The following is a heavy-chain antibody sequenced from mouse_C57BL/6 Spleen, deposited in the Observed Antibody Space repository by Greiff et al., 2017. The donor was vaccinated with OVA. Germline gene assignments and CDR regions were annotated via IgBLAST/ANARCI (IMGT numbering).Heavy chain of an antibody. Sequence: VQLKQSVAELVRPGASVKLSCTASGFTIKNTYMHWVKQRPEQGLEWIGRIDPANGNTKYAPKFQGKATITADTSSNTAYLQLSSLTSEDTAIYYCATGSNYGFYYFDYWGQGTTLTVSS. CDR2: IDPANGNT. CDR1: GFTIKNTY. CDR3: ATGSNYGFYYFDY. J-gene: IGHJ2*01. D-gene: IGHD2-5*01. V-gene: IGHV14-3*01.